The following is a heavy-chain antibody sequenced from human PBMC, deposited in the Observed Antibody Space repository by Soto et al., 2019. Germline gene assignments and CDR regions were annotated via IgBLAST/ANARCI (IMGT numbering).Heavy chain of an antibody. J-gene: IGHJ6*02. D-gene: IGHD1-1*01. CDR3: ARERVRHWSPYYYYGMDV. CDR1: GYTFTSYG. V-gene: IGHV1-18*04. CDR2: ISAYSGNT. Sequence: ASVKVSCKASGYTFTSYGISWVRQAPGQGLEWMGWISAYSGNTNYAQKLQGRVTMTTDTSTSTAYMELRSLRSDDTAVYYCARERVRHWSPYYYYGMDVLGQGTTVTVSS.